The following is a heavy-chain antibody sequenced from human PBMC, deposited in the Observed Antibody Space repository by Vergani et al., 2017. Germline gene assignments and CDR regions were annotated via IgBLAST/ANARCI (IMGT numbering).Heavy chain of an antibody. CDR1: GGSFSGYY. CDR3: ARGYGDYVGRHAFDI. D-gene: IGHD4-17*01. Sequence: QVQLQQWGAGLLKPSETLSLTCAVYGGSFSGYYWSWIRQHPGQGLELGGYIYYSGSTYYNPSLKSRVTISVDTSKNQFSLKLSSVTAADTAVYYCARGYGDYVGRHAFDIWGQGTMVTVSS. V-gene: IGHV4-34*01. J-gene: IGHJ3*02. CDR2: IYYSGST.